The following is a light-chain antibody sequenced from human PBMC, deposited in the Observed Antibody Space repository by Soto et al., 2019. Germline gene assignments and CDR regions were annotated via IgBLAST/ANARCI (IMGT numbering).Light chain of an antibody. CDR1: KLGDKY. CDR2: QDT. V-gene: IGLV3-1*01. J-gene: IGLJ2*01. CDR3: QAWDSRTGV. Sequence: SYELTQPPSVSVSPGQTASITCSGDKLGDKYVCWYQQKAGQSPRLVIYQDTKRPSGIPERFSASNSGNTATLTISGTQAMDEADYYCQAWDSRTGVFGGGTKLTVL.